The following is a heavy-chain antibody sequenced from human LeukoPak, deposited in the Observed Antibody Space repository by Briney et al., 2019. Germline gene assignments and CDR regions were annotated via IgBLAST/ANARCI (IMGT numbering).Heavy chain of an antibody. V-gene: IGHV3-23*01. D-gene: IGHD1-26*01. CDR2: ISGSGGST. CDR1: GFTFSSYA. J-gene: IGHJ4*02. CDR3: ARSTYGGNYYFDN. Sequence: GGSLRLSCAASGFTFSSYAMSWVRHAPGEGVEWVSAISGSGGSTYYADSVKGRFTISRDNSKNTLYLQMNSLRAEDTAIYYCARSTYGGNYYFDNWGQGTLVTVSS.